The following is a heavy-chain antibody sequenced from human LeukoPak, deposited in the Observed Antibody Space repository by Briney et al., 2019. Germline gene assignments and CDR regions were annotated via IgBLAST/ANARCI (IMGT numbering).Heavy chain of an antibody. CDR1: GFTFSSYT. D-gene: IGHD1-1*01. V-gene: IGHV3-21*01. J-gene: IGHJ4*02. CDR3: ARALTTLTYEGY. CDR2: ISGSNSYI. Sequence: GGSLRLSCAASGFTFSSYTMHWIRQAPRKGLEWVSSISGSNSYIFYADSVKGRFTVSRDNAKDSLYLQMNSLRAEDTAVYYCARALTTLTYEGYWGQGTLVTVSS.